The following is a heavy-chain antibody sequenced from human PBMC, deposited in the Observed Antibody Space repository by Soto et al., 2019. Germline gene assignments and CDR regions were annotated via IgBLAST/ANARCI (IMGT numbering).Heavy chain of an antibody. D-gene: IGHD6-13*01. CDR2: INAGNGNT. J-gene: IGHJ6*03. V-gene: IGHV1-3*01. CDR1: GYTFTSYA. Sequence: ASVKVSCKASGYTFTSYAMHWVRQAPGQRLEWMGWINAGNGNTKYSQKFQGRVTITRDTSASTAYMELSSLRSEGTAVYYCARDKEDSSSWYVYYYYMDVWGKGTTVTVSS. CDR3: ARDKEDSSSWYVYYYYMDV.